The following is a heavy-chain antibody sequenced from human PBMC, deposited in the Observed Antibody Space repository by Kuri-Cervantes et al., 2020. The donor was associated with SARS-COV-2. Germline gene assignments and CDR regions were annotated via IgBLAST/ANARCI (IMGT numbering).Heavy chain of an antibody. V-gene: IGHV3-33*01. CDR1: GFTFSSYG. Sequence: LSLTCAASGFTFSSYGMHWVRQAPGKGLEWVAVIWYDGSNKYYADSVKGRFTISRDNSKNTLYLQMNSLRAEDTAVYYCARALYYYDSRGPIDYWGQGTPVTVSS. CDR3: ARALYYYDSRGPIDY. J-gene: IGHJ4*02. CDR2: IWYDGSNK. D-gene: IGHD3-22*01.